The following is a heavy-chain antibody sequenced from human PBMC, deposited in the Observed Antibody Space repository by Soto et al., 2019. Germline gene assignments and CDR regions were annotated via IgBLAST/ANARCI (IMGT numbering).Heavy chain of an antibody. Sequence: QVQLVESGGGVVQPGRSLRLSCAASGFTFSSYGMHWVRQAPGKGLEWVAVISYDGSNKYYADSVKGRFTISRDNSKNTLYLQMNSLRAEDTAVYYCAKGRGYCSSTSCYPRGHGMDVW. J-gene: IGHJ6*01. CDR3: AKGRGYCSSTSCYPRGHGMDV. CDR1: GFTFSSYG. V-gene: IGHV3-30*18. D-gene: IGHD2-2*01. CDR2: ISYDGSNK.